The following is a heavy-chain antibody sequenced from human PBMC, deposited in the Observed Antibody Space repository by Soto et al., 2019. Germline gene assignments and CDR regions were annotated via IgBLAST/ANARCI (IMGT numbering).Heavy chain of an antibody. CDR1: GYTFTSYD. J-gene: IGHJ6*03. Sequence: ASVKVSCKASGYTFTSYDINWVRQATGQGLEWMGWMNPNSGNTGYAQKFQGRVTMTRNTSISTAYMELSSLRSEDTAVYYCARGPKLGYYMDVWGKGTTVTVSS. CDR2: MNPNSGNT. CDR3: ARGPKLGYYMDV. V-gene: IGHV1-8*01.